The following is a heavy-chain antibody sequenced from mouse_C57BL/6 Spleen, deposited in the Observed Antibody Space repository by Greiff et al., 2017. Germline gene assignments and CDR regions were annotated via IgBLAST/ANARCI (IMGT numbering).Heavy chain of an antibody. V-gene: IGHV14-4*01. J-gene: IGHJ2*01. CDR1: GFNIKDDY. CDR2: IDPENGDT. D-gene: IGHD1-1*01. CDR3: TTFTTVVATRFGD. Sequence: VQLQQSGAELVRPGASVKLSCTASGFNIKDDYMHWVKQRPEQGLEWIGWIDPENGDTEYASKCQGKATITADTSSNTAYLQLSSLTSEDTAVYYCTTFTTVVATRFGDWGQGTTLTVSS.